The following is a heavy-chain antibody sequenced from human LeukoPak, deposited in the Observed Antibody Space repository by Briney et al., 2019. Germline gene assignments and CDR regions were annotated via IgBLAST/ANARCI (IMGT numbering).Heavy chain of an antibody. CDR1: GGSFSGYY. CDR3: ARRRITFS. V-gene: IGHV4-34*01. J-gene: IGHJ5*02. D-gene: IGHD3-16*01. Sequence: WETLSLTCAVFGGSFSGYYWSWIRQPPGKGLEWIGEINHSGSTNYNPSLKSRVTLSVDTSKNQFSMKLYSVTAAGTSGYYCARRRITFSWGQGTLVTVSS. CDR2: INHSGST.